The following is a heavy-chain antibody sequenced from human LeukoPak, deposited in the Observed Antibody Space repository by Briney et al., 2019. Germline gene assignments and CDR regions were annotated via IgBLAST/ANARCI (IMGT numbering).Heavy chain of an antibody. Sequence: GGSLRLSCAASGFTFNTYTMNWVRQAPRKGLEWVSAISGSGGSTYYADSVKGRFTISRDNSKNTLYLQMNSLRAEDTAVYYCARSEAYSGYDYYYWGQGTLVTVSS. J-gene: IGHJ4*02. D-gene: IGHD5-12*01. CDR2: ISGSGGST. CDR1: GFTFNTYT. V-gene: IGHV3-23*01. CDR3: ARSEAYSGYDYYY.